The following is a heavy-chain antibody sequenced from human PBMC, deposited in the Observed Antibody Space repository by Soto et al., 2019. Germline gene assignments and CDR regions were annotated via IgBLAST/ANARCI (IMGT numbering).Heavy chain of an antibody. J-gene: IGHJ4*02. CDR1: GGSISSSSYY. Sequence: SETLSLTCTVSGGSISSSSYYWGWIRQPPGKGLEWIGSIYYSGSTYYNPSLKSRGTISVDTSKNQFSLKLSSVTAADTAVYYCARRGVAVAGFFDYWGQGTLVTVSS. V-gene: IGHV4-39*01. D-gene: IGHD6-19*01. CDR2: IYYSGST. CDR3: ARRGVAVAGFFDY.